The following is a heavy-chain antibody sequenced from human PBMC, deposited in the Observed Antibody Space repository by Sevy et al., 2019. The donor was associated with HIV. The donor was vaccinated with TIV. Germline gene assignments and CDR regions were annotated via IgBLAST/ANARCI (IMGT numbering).Heavy chain of an antibody. CDR3: VRGRDYGNFDY. CDR2: IWYDGSNK. V-gene: IGHV3-33*01. D-gene: IGHD4-17*01. Sequence: GGSLRLSCAASGFNFSIYGMHWVRQAPGKGLEWVALIWYDGSNKYYADSGKGRFTISRDNSKNTLSLQMNSLRAEDTAVYYCVRGRDYGNFDYWGQGTLVTVSS. J-gene: IGHJ4*02. CDR1: GFNFSIYG.